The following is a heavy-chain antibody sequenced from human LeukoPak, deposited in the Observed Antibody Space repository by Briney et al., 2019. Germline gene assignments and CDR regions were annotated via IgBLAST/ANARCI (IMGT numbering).Heavy chain of an antibody. J-gene: IGHJ5*02. V-gene: IGHV4-59*01. CDR2: IYYSGST. CDR3: ARWDCSSTSCYGWFDP. Sequence: SETLSLTCTVSGGSISSYYWSWIREPPRKGLEWIGYIYYSGSTNYNPSLKSRVTISVDTSKNQFSLKLSSVTAADTAVYYCARWDCSSTSCYGWFDPWGQGTLVTVSS. CDR1: GGSISSYY. D-gene: IGHD2-2*01.